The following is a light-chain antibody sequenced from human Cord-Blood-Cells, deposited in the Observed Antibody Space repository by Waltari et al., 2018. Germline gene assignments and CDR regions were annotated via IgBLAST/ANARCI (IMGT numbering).Light chain of an antibody. J-gene: IGLJ3*02. CDR2: EVS. CDR3: SSYTSSSTLV. V-gene: IGLV2-14*01. CDR1: SIDVGGYNY. Sequence: QSALTQPAPVSGSPGQSITISCTGTSIDVGGYNYVSWYQHHPGKAPKLLIYEVSNRPSGVSNRFSGSKSGNTASLTISGLQAEDEADYYCSSYTSSSTLVFGGGTKLT.